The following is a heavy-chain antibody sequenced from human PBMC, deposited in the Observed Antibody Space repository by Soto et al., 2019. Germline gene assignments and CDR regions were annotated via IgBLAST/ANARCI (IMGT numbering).Heavy chain of an antibody. CDR1: GGTFSSYA. J-gene: IGHJ6*02. V-gene: IGHV1-69*01. CDR3: ARRVTTSYYYGMDV. CDR2: IIPIFGTA. Sequence: QVQLVQSGAEVKKPGSSVKVSCKASGGTFSSYAISWVRQAPGQGLEWMGGIIPIFGTANYAQQFQGRVTITADESTRTAYMELSSLRSEDTAVYYCARRVTTSYYYGMDVWGQGTTVTVSS. D-gene: IGHD4-17*01.